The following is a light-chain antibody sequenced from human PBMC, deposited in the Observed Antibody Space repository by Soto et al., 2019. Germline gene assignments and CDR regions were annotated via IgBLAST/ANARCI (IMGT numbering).Light chain of an antibody. CDR3: SSHTGGRTVGQV. V-gene: IGLV2-14*01. J-gene: IGLJ1*01. CDR2: EVS. Sequence: QSVLAQPASVSGSPGQSITISCTGTRSDVGGYNYVSWYQQHPGKAPKLMIYEVSNRPSGVSNRFSGSKSANTASLTISGTQPQEEADYYSSSHTGGRTVGQVFGPGTKVTVL. CDR1: RSDVGGYNY.